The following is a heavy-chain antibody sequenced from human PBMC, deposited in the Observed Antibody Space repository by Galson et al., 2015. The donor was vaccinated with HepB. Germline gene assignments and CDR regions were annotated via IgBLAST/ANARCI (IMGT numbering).Heavy chain of an antibody. D-gene: IGHD2-8*02. CDR2: INPHSGAT. J-gene: IGHJ4*02. V-gene: IGHV1-2*02. CDR3: LRSLGSTENY. CDR1: GYTFSGNY. Sequence: SVKVSCKASGYTFSGNYMHWVRQTPGQGLEWMGWINPHSGATNYAQKFQGRVTMTRDTAISTAYMELSRLRSDDTAVYYCLRSLGSTENYWGQGTLVTVSS.